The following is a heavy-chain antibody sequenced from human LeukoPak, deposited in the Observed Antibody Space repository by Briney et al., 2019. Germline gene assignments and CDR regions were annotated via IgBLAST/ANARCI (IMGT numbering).Heavy chain of an antibody. J-gene: IGHJ4*02. Sequence: GGSLRLSCVASGFTVSSNDMSWVRQAPGKGLEWVSFIYRSGDTDYADYVKGRFTITRDNSKNTLYLQMNSLRAEDTAVYYCARGPNGDSYGILDYWGQGTLVTVSS. D-gene: IGHD4-17*01. CDR3: ARGPNGDSYGILDY. CDR2: IYRSGDT. V-gene: IGHV3-53*01. CDR1: GFTVSSND.